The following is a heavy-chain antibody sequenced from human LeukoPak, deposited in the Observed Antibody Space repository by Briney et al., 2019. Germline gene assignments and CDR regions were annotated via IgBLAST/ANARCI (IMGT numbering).Heavy chain of an antibody. CDR1: GFIFRNYG. CDR2: IRSDGSNK. CDR3: ARSGGGTYFDN. J-gene: IGHJ4*02. D-gene: IGHD2-15*01. Sequence: PGGSLRLSCAASGFIFRNYGMHWVRQAPGKGLEWVAVIRSDGSNKDYGDSVKGRFTISKDDSKNTLFLQMNSLRAEDTALYYCARSGGGTYFDNWGQGTLVTVSS. V-gene: IGHV3-33*01.